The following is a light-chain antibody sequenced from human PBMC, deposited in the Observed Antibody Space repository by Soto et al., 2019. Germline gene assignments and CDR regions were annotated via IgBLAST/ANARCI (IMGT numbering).Light chain of an antibody. CDR3: MQSLVAYT. CDR1: QSLLHSNAYNY. CDR2: LGS. Sequence: DIVMTQSPLSLPVTPGEPASISCRSSQSLLHSNAYNYLDWYLQKPGQSPQLLIFLGSNRASGVPDRFSGSGSGTDFTLNISRVEAEDVGVYYCMQSLVAYTFGQGTKLEIK. J-gene: IGKJ2*01. V-gene: IGKV2-28*01.